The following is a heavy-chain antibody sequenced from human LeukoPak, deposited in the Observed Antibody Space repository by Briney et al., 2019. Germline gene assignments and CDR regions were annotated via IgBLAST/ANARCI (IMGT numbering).Heavy chain of an antibody. D-gene: IGHD2-15*01. CDR3: ATQPCSGGRCYLLH. V-gene: IGHV3-30*04. CDR2: ISFDGSDK. J-gene: IGHJ4*02. Sequence: HPGGSLRLSCAASGFTFSSYAMHWVRQAPGKGLEWVAVISFDGSDKSYADSVKGRFTISRDNSKNTLYLQLNSPRAEDTAVYYCATQPCSGGRCYLLHWGQGTLVTVSS. CDR1: GFTFSSYA.